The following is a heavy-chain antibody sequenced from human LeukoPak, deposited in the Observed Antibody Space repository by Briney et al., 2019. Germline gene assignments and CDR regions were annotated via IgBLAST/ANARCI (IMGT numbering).Heavy chain of an antibody. CDR1: GGSISSHY. CDR3: ARYAIRNWFDP. V-gene: IGHV4-59*11. J-gene: IGHJ5*02. Sequence: SETLSLTCTVSGGSISSHYWSWIRQPPGKGLEWIGYIYYSGSTNYNPYLKSRVTISVDTSKNQFSLKLSAVTAADTAVYYCARYAIRNWFDPWGQGTLVTVSS. CDR2: IYYSGST. D-gene: IGHD3-9*01.